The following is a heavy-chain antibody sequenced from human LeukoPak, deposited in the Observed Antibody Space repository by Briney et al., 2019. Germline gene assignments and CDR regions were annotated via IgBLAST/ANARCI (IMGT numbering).Heavy chain of an antibody. D-gene: IGHD6-25*01. V-gene: IGHV3-30*02. CDR2: IRYDGSNK. Sequence: GGSLRLSCAASGFTFNNYGMHWVRQAPGKGLEWVAFIRYDGSNKYYADSVKGRFTISRDNSKNTLYLQINNLRAEDTAVYYCARDGFSGSHYYFDYWSQGTLVTVSS. J-gene: IGHJ4*02. CDR1: GFTFNNYG. CDR3: ARDGFSGSHYYFDY.